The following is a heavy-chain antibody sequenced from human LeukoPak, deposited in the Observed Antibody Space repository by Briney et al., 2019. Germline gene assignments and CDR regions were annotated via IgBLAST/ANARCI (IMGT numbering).Heavy chain of an antibody. D-gene: IGHD6-19*01. CDR2: ISGSGGTT. CDR1: GFTFSSYA. V-gene: IGHV3-23*01. Sequence: PGGSLRLSCAASGFTFSSYAMTWVRQAPGKGLEWVSGISGSGGTTYYADSVKGRFTISGDNSKNTLYLQMNSLRAEDTALYYCAKDHDYSSRPYYFDYWGQGTLVTVSS. J-gene: IGHJ4*02. CDR3: AKDHDYSSRPYYFDY.